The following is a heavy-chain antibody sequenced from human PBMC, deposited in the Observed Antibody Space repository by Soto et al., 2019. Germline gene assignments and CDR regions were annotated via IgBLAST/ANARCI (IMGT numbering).Heavy chain of an antibody. CDR2: IYPGDSDT. V-gene: IGHV5-51*01. CDR3: ASAYSGSHYDAFDI. J-gene: IGHJ3*02. Sequence: ASLKISCNGSEYSCTSYWVGWVRQMPGKGLEWMGIIYPGDSDTRYSPSFQGQVTISADKSISTAYLQWSSLKASDTAMYYCASAYSGSHYDAFDIWGQGTMVTVSS. D-gene: IGHD1-26*01. CDR1: EYSCTSYW.